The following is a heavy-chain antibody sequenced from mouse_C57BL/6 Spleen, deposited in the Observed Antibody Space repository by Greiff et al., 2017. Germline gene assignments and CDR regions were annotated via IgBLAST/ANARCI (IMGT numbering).Heavy chain of an antibody. CDR1: GYAFSSYW. CDR2: IYPGDGDT. J-gene: IGHJ2*01. CDR3: ARSPLITTVVAHFDY. V-gene: IGHV1-80*01. Sequence: VQLQQSGAELVKPGASVKISCKASGYAFSSYWMNWVKQRPGKGLEWIGQIYPGDGDTNYNGKFKGKATLTADKSSSTAYMQLSSLTSEDSAVYFCARSPLITTVVAHFDYWGQGTTLTVSS. D-gene: IGHD1-1*01.